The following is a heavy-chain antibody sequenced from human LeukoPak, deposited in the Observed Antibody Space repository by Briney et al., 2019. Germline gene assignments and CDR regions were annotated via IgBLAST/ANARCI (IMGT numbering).Heavy chain of an antibody. Sequence: GGSLRLSCAASGFTFSSYWTHWVRQAPGKGLVWVSRINSDGRSTSYADSVKGRFTISRDNAKNTLYLQMNSLRAENTAVYYCARGHYYDILTGYYKGYYYYGMDVWGQGTTVTVSS. CDR2: INSDGRST. D-gene: IGHD3-9*01. CDR1: GFTFSSYW. CDR3: ARGHYYDILTGYYKGYYYYGMDV. V-gene: IGHV3-74*01. J-gene: IGHJ6*02.